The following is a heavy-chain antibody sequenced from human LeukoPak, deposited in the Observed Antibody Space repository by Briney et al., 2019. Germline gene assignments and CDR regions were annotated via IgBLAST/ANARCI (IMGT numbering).Heavy chain of an antibody. CDR2: IYYSGST. D-gene: IGHD3-22*01. CDR3: AAHYDSSGYYGGTAFDI. J-gene: IGHJ3*02. Sequence: SETLSLTCTVSGGSISSSSYYWGWIRQPPGKGLEWVGSIYYSGSTYYNPSLKSRVTISVDTSKNQFSLKLSSVTAADTAVYYCAAHYDSSGYYGGTAFDIWGQGTMVTVSS. V-gene: IGHV4-39*01. CDR1: GGSISSSSYY.